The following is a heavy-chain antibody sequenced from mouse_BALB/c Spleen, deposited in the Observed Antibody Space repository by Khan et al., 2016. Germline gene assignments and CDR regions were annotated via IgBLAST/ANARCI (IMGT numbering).Heavy chain of an antibody. CDR3: ARLTTVNYFDD. Sequence: QVQLQQPGAEFVKPGASVKLSCKASGYTFTSYWMHWVKQRPGQGLEWIGEIDPSDGYTRYDQKFKGKATLTVDKSSSTAYMQLSSLTSEDSAVYSSARLTTVNYFDDCGRGNTLTVSS. D-gene: IGHD1-1*01. J-gene: IGHJ2*01. CDR1: GYTFTSYW. V-gene: IGHV1-69*02. CDR2: IDPSDGYT.